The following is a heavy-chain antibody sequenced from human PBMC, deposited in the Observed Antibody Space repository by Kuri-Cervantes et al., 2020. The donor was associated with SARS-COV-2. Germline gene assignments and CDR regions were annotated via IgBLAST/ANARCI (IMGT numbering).Heavy chain of an antibody. J-gene: IGHJ5*02. Sequence: GGSLRLSCAASGFTFSSYEMNWVRQAPGKGLEWVSYISSSGSTIYYAGSVKGRFTISRDNAKSSLYLQMNSLRAEDTAVYYCAPTVGGNSVPSTWGQGTLVTVSS. V-gene: IGHV3-48*03. CDR3: APTVGGNSVPST. CDR2: ISSSGSTI. CDR1: GFTFSSYE. D-gene: IGHD4-23*01.